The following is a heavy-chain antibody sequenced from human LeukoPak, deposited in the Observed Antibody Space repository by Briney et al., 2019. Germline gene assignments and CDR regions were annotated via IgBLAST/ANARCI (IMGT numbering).Heavy chain of an antibody. J-gene: IGHJ4*02. D-gene: IGHD4-17*01. CDR1: GFTFSSYG. Sequence: GRSLRLSCAASGFTFSSYGMHWVRQAPGKGLEWVGVIWYDGSNKYYADSVKGRFTISRDNSKNTLYLQMNSLRAEDTAVYYCARAGTTVILDYWGQGTLVTVSS. V-gene: IGHV3-33*01. CDR2: IWYDGSNK. CDR3: ARAGTTVILDY.